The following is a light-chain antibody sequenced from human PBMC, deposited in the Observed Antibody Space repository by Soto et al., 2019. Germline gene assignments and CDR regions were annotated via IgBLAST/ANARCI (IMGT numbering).Light chain of an antibody. CDR1: SSDVGGYNY. CDR2: EVS. CDR3: SSYTSSSTLSV. Sequence: QSALTQPASVSGSPGQSITISCTGTSSDVGGYNYVSWYQQHPGKAPKLMIYEVSNRPSGASNRFSGSKSGNTASLTISGLQAEDEADYYCSSYTSSSTLSVFGTGTRSPS. J-gene: IGLJ1*01. V-gene: IGLV2-14*01.